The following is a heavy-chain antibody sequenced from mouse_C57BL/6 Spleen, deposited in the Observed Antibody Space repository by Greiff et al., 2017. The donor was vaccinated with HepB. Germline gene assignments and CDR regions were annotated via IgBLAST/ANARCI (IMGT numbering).Heavy chain of an antibody. CDR1: GFTFSDYY. CDR2: ISNGGGST. V-gene: IGHV5-12*01. Sequence: EVMLVESGGGLVQPGGSLKLSCAASGFTFSDYYMYWVRQTPEKRLEWVAYISNGGGSTYYPDTVKGRFTISRDNAKNTLYLQMSRLKSEDTAMYYCARHREGPFAYWGQGTLVTVSA. CDR3: ARHREGPFAY. D-gene: IGHD3-1*01. J-gene: IGHJ3*01.